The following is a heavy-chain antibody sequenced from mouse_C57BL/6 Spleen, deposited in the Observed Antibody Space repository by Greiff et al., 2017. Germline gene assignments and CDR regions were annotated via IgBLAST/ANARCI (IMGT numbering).Heavy chain of an antibody. V-gene: IGHV14-3*01. CDR1: GFNIKNTY. CDR2: LDPANGNT. J-gene: IGHJ1*03. Sequence: EVQLQQSVAELVRPGASVKLSCTASGFNIKNTYMHWVKQRPEQGLEWIGRLDPANGNTKYAPKFQGKATITADTSSNTAYLQLSSLTSDDTALYYCARTHYYGSHWYFDVWGTGTTVTVSS. CDR3: ARTHYYGSHWYFDV. D-gene: IGHD1-1*01.